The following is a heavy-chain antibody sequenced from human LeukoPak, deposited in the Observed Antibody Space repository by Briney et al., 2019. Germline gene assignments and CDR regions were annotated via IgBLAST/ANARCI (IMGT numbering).Heavy chain of an antibody. J-gene: IGHJ4*02. D-gene: IGHD3-22*01. V-gene: IGHV3-23*01. CDR1: GFTFSSYA. CDR3: AKRYSSGYYYVSHFDY. Sequence: PGGSLRLSCAASGFTFSSYAMSWVRQAPGKGLEWVSAISGSGGSTYYADSVKGRFTISRDNSKNTLYLQMNSLRAEDTAVYYCAKRYSSGYYYVSHFDYWGQGTLVTVSS. CDR2: ISGSGGST.